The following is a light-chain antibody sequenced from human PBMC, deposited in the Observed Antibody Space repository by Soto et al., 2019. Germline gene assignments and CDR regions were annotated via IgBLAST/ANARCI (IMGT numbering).Light chain of an antibody. CDR2: GAS. J-gene: IGKJ1*01. CDR1: QSVSSSS. CDR3: QQYGRSPRT. V-gene: IGKV3-20*01. Sequence: EIVLTQSPGTLSLSPGERATLSCRASQSVSSSSLAWYQQKPGQAPRLLIFGASSRATGIPDRFSGSGSGTDFSLTISRLEPADFAVYYCQQYGRSPRTFGQGTKVEIK.